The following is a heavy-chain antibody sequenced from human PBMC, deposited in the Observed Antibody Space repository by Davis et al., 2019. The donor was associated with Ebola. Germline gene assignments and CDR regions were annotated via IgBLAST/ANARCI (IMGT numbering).Heavy chain of an antibody. CDR3: AKWVSSWYYLDY. CDR1: GFTSDDYA. Sequence: SLKISCAASGFTSDDYAMHWVRQAPGKRLEWVSGITWNSGSIGYADSVKGRFTIYRDNSKNKLYLQMNSMRAEDTAVNYCAKWVSSWYYLDYWGQGTLVTVSS. CDR2: ITWNSGSI. J-gene: IGHJ4*02. V-gene: IGHV3-9*02. D-gene: IGHD6-13*01.